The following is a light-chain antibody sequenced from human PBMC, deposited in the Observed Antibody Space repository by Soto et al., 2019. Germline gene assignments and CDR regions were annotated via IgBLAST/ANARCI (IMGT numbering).Light chain of an antibody. V-gene: IGLV1-44*01. CDR2: SNT. CDR1: SSNIGKNT. J-gene: IGLJ1*01. Sequence: QSALTQPPSASGAPGQTVTISCSGSSSNIGKNTVNWYQQLPGTAPKLLIYSNTQRPLGVPVRFSGSKSGTSASLAISGLQSEDEADYYCAAWDDSLYVFGSGTKLTVL. CDR3: AAWDDSLYV.